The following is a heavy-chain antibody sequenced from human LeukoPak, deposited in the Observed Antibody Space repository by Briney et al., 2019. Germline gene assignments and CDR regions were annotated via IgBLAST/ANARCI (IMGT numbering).Heavy chain of an antibody. CDR3: ARDHYYGSGSPNWFDP. J-gene: IGHJ5*02. CDR2: ISPNSGGT. V-gene: IGHV1-2*02. D-gene: IGHD3-10*01. CDR1: GYTFTGYY. Sequence: ASVKVSCKASGYTFTGYYMHWVRQAPGQGLEWMGWISPNSGGTNYAQKFQGRVTMTRDTSISTAYMELSRLRSDDTAVYYCARDHYYGSGSPNWFDPWGQGTLVTVSS.